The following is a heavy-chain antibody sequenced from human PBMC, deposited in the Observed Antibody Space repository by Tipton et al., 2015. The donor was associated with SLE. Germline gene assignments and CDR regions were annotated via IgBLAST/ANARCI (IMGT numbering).Heavy chain of an antibody. CDR3: ARVAAAVPGWFDP. V-gene: IGHV4-4*02. J-gene: IGHJ5*02. Sequence: TLSLTCAVSGGSISSSNWWSWVRQPPGKGLEWIGEIYHSGSTNYNPSLKSRVTISVDKSKNQFSLKLSSVTAADTAVYYCARVAAAVPGWFDPWGQGTLVTVSS. CDR2: IYHSGST. D-gene: IGHD6-13*01. CDR1: GGSISSSNW.